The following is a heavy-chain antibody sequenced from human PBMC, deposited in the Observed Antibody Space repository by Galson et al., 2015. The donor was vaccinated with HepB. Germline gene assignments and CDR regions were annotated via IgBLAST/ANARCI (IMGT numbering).Heavy chain of an antibody. CDR2: ISWNSGSI. J-gene: IGHJ6*03. CDR3: AGIGELPSDMDV. Sequence: SLRLSCAASGFTFDDYAMHWVRQAPGKGLEWVSGISWNSGSIGYADSVKGRFTISRDNAKNSLYLQMNSLRAEDTALYYCAGIGELPSDMDVWGKGTTVTVSS. CDR1: GFTFDDYA. V-gene: IGHV3-9*01. D-gene: IGHD1-26*01.